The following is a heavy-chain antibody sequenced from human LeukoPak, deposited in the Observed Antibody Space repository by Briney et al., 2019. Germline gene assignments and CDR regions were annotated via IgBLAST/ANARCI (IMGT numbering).Heavy chain of an antibody. CDR2: IIPIFGTA. V-gene: IGHV1-69*05. CDR3: ARDGGDSSSSQQYPPEQ. CDR1: GGTFSSYA. Sequence: SVKVSCKASGGTFSSYAISWVRQAPGQGLEWMGGIIPIFGTANYAQKFQGRVTITTDESTSTAYMELSSLRSEDTAVYYCARDGGDSSSSQQYPPEQWGQGTLVTVSS. J-gene: IGHJ4*02. D-gene: IGHD6-6*01.